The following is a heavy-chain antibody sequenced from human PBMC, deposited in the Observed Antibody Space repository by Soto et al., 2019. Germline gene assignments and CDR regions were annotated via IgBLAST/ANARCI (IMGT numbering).Heavy chain of an antibody. CDR2: IKSKTDGGTT. CDR3: TTGEDTVYTRYSYDSSCYHY. J-gene: IGHJ4*02. D-gene: IGHD3-22*01. CDR1: GFTFSNSW. V-gene: IGHV3-15*07. Sequence: GGSLRLSCAASGFTFSNSWMNWVRQAPGKGLEWVGRIKSKTDGGTTDYAAPVKGRFTISRDDSKNTLYLQMNSPKTEDTAVYYCTTGEDTVYTRYSYDSSCYHYWRQGTLVTVSS.